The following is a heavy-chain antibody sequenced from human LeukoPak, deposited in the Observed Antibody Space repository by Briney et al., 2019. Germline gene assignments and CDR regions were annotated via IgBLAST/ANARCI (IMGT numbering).Heavy chain of an antibody. J-gene: IGHJ6*03. Sequence: ASVKVSCKTFGFSFSTFYIHWLRRAPGQGLEWMGIIHPNGFITSYAQRFKGRVSMTRDPSTSTVYMELNSLIFDDTAVYYCARTRSNSGYLDVWGTGTTVTVSS. CDR2: IHPNGFIT. CDR3: ARTRSNSGYLDV. V-gene: IGHV1-46*01. CDR1: GFSFSTFY. D-gene: IGHD3-10*01.